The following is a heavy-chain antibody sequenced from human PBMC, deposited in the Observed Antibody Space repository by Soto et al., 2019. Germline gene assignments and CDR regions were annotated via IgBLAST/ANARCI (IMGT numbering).Heavy chain of an antibody. CDR2: ISAYNGNT. Sequence: QVQLVQSGAEVKKPGASVKVSCKASGYTFTSYGISWVRQAPGQGLEWMGWISAYNGNTNYAQKLQGRVTMTTDTSTSTAYMELRSLRSDDTAVYSCALDTYYDYIWGSYRPEAFDYWGQGTLVTVSS. CDR3: ALDTYYDYIWGSYRPEAFDY. D-gene: IGHD3-16*02. V-gene: IGHV1-18*01. CDR1: GYTFTSYG. J-gene: IGHJ4*02.